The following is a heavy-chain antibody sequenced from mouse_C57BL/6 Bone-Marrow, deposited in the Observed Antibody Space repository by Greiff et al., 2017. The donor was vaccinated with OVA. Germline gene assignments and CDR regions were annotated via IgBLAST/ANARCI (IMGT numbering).Heavy chain of an antibody. Sequence: VQLQQSGPELVKPGASVKISCKASGYTFTDYYMNWVKQSHGKSLEWIGDINPNNGGTSYNQKFKGKATLTVDKSSSTAYMELRSLTSEDSAVYYCARGRNIAYDGYHYHAMDYWGQGTSVTVSS. CDR1: GYTFTDYY. V-gene: IGHV1-26*01. J-gene: IGHJ4*01. D-gene: IGHD2-3*01. CDR3: ARGRNIAYDGYHYHAMDY. CDR2: INPNNGGT.